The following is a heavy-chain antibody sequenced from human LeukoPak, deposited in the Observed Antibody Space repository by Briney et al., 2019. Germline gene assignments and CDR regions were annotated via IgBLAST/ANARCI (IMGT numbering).Heavy chain of an antibody. D-gene: IGHD1-7*01. CDR3: AKEGKTRNWNYYQAKPVY. CDR1: GSGFIFSNYG. J-gene: IGHJ4*02. V-gene: IGHV3-23*01. CDR2: ISGSGAST. Sequence: GGSLRLSCAASGSGFIFSNYGMRWVRQAPGKGLEWVSAISGSGASTYYADSVKGRCIVSRDNSKKTLHLQMNNLRAEDTAVYYCAKEGKTRNWNYYQAKPVYWGQGTLVTVSS.